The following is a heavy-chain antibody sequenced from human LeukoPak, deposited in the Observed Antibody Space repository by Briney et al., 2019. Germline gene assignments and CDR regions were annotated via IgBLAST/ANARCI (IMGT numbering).Heavy chain of an antibody. CDR2: INPNSGGT. D-gene: IGHD6-6*01. Sequence: ASVKVSCKASGCTFTGYYMHWVRQAPGQGLEWMGWINPNSGGTNYAQKFQGRVTMTRDTSISTAYMELSRLRSDDTAVYYCARDLRSIAARRRGYYFDYWGQGTLVTVSS. V-gene: IGHV1-2*02. CDR3: ARDLRSIAARRRGYYFDY. CDR1: GCTFTGYY. J-gene: IGHJ4*02.